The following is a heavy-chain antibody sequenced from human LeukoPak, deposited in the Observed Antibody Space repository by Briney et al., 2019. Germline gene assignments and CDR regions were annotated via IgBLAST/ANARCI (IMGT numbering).Heavy chain of an antibody. V-gene: IGHV4-4*07. CDR1: GGSISSYY. CDR2: IYTSGST. CDR3: ASSSPTTWILSYNWFDP. D-gene: IGHD5-18*01. Sequence: PSETLSLTCTVSGGSISSYYWSWIRQPAGKGLEWIGRIYTSGSTNYNPSLKSRVTMSVDTSKNQFSLKLSSVTAADTAVYYCASSSPTTWILSYNWFDPWGQGTLVTVSS. J-gene: IGHJ5*02.